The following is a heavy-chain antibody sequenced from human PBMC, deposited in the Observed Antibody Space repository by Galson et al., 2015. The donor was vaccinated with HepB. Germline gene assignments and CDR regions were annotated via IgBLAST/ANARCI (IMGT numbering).Heavy chain of an antibody. CDR2: INPNSGGT. D-gene: IGHD3-10*01. J-gene: IGHJ5*02. V-gene: IGHV1-2*06. CDR1: GYTFTGYY. Sequence: SVKVSCKASGYTFTGYYMHWVRQAPGQGLEWMGRINPNSGGTNYAQKFQGRVTMTRDTSISTAYMELSRLRSDDTAVYYCARGDYYGSGSYYRADWFDPWGQGTLVTVSS. CDR3: ARGDYYGSGSYYRADWFDP.